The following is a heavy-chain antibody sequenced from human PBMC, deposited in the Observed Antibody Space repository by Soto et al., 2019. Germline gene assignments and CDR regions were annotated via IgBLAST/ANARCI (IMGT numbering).Heavy chain of an antibody. CDR2: INHGGST. V-gene: IGHV4-34*01. D-gene: IGHD6-19*01. CDR1: CGSFSFHS. CDR3: ARARSIAVYDS. Sequence: SETLSLTCAVYCGSFSFHSWTWIRQPPGKGLEWIGEINHGGSTNYNTSLKSRVTISEDTSKNQFSLKLSSVTAADTAIYYCARARSIAVYDSWGQGTLVTVSS. J-gene: IGHJ4*02.